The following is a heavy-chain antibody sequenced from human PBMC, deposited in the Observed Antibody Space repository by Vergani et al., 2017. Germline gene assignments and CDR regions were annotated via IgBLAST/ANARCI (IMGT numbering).Heavy chain of an antibody. D-gene: IGHD3-22*01. V-gene: IGHV3-15*01. CDR3: TTAETYYYDSSGPEGY. CDR2: IKSKTDGGTT. J-gene: IGHJ4*02. Sequence: EVQLVESGGGLVQPGGSLRLSCAASGFTFSSYWMSWVRQAPGKGLEWVGRIKSKTDGGTTDYAAPVKGRFTISRDDSKNTLYLQMNSLKTEDTAVYYCTTAETYYYDSSGPEGYWGQGTLVTVSS. CDR1: GFTFSSYW.